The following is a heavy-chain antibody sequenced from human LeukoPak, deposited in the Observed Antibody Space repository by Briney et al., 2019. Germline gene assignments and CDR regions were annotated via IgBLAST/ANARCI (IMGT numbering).Heavy chain of an antibody. D-gene: IGHD3-10*02. CDR3: ASYFVGNGGRGY. CDR1: GGSISSYY. CDR2: VYDSWNN. Sequence: SETLSLTCTVSGGSISSYYWSWIRQPPGKGLEWLGSVYDSWNNYYNPPLESRITMSVDTSKNQYSLELSSVIAADTAVYYCASYFVGNGGRGYWGQGALVTVSS. V-gene: IGHV4-59*04. J-gene: IGHJ4*02.